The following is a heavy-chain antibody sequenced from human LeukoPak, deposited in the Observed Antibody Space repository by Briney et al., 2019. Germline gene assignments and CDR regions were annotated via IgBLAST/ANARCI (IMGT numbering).Heavy chain of an antibody. CDR3: AKNSSGGYSDY. J-gene: IGHJ4*02. Sequence: ASVKVSCKTSGYTFTSSGITWVRQAPGQGLEWMGWISTYNGYSKYAQNLQGRITMTADTSTSTAYMELSSLRSDDTAVYYCAKNSSGGYSDYWGQGTLVTVSS. V-gene: IGHV1-18*01. CDR1: GYTFTSSG. CDR2: ISTYNGYS. D-gene: IGHD6-19*01.